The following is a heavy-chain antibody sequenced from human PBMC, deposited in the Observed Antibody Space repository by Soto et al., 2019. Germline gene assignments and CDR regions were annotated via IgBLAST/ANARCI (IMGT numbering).Heavy chain of an antibody. J-gene: IGHJ4*02. Sequence: EVQLVESGGGLVKPGGSLRLSCAASGFTFHSYSMNWVRQAPGKGLQWVSSISSSSSYIYYADSVKGRFTISRDNAKNSLYLQRNSLRAEDTAVYYWATDRSWIDYWGQGNLFTVSS. CDR1: GFTFHSYS. D-gene: IGHD6-13*01. V-gene: IGHV3-21*01. CDR3: ATDRSWIDY. CDR2: ISSSSSYI.